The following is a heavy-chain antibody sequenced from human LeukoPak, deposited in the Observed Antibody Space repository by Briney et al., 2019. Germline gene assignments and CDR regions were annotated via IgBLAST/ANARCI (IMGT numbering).Heavy chain of an antibody. CDR1: GFSVSSYA. CDR2: ISGSGGNI. V-gene: IGHV3-23*01. CDR3: AKDPFSHNSGWNGVDY. Sequence: GSLRLSCAASGFSVSSYAMNWVRQAPGGGLECVSAISGSGGNIYYADSVKGRFTISRDNSKNTLYLQMNSLRAEDTAVYYCAKDPFSHNSGWNGVDYWGQGTLVTVSS. D-gene: IGHD6-19*01. J-gene: IGHJ4*02.